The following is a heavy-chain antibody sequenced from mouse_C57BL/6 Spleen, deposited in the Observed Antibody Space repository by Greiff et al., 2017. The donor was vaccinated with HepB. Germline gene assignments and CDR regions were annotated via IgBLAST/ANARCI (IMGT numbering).Heavy chain of an antibody. V-gene: IGHV1-26*01. D-gene: IGHD2-1*01. Sequence: EVQLQQSGPELVKPGASVKISCKASGYTFTDYYMNWVKQSHGKSLEWIGDINPNNGGTSYNQKFKGKATLTVDKSSSTAYMELRSLTSEDSAVYYCARSGGNYSNWYFDVWGTGTTVTVSS. CDR1: GYTFTDYY. CDR3: ARSGGNYSNWYFDV. J-gene: IGHJ1*03. CDR2: INPNNGGT.